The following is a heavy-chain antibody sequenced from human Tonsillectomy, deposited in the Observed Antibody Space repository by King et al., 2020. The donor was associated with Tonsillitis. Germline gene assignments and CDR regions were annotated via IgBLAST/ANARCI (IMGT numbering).Heavy chain of an antibody. J-gene: IGHJ4*02. Sequence: QLQESGPGVVKPSETLSLTCTGSGCSISSSDPYWAWIRQPPGKGVELMGYMYYSGTNFYHPSLKSRITISGGTSENRVSLKFSSVTAADTAVYFCARSVSGSFDYWGQGALVTVSS. D-gene: IGHD1-26*01. CDR2: MYYSGTN. CDR3: ARSVSGSFDY. CDR1: GCSISSSDPY. V-gene: IGHV4-39*01.